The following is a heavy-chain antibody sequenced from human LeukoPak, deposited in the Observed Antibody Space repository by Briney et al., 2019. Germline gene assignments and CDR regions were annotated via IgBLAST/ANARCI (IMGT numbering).Heavy chain of an antibody. CDR1: GYTFTGYY. CDR2: INPNSGGT. J-gene: IGHJ3*02. D-gene: IGHD3-22*01. V-gene: IGHV1-2*02. Sequence: GASVKVSCKASGYTFTGYYMHWVRQAPGQGLEWMGWINPNSGGTNYAQKFQGRVTMTRDTSTSTVYMELSSLRSEDTAVYYCARTIPAGYYYDSSTYAFDIWGQGTMVTISS. CDR3: ARTIPAGYYYDSSTYAFDI.